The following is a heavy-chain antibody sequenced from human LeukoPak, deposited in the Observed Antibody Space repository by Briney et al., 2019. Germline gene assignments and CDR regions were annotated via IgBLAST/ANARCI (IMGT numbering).Heavy chain of an antibody. CDR3: AKNWVAGLFDH. D-gene: IGHD6-19*01. J-gene: IGHJ4*02. CDR1: EFTFSSYA. V-gene: IGHV3-23*01. Sequence: GGSLILSCAASEFTFSSYAMTWVRQAPGKGLEWVSGISRSGDTTYHADSVKGRFTISRDNSKSTLYLQMNSLRAEDTAVYYCAKNWVAGLFDHWGQGTLVTVSS. CDR2: ISRSGDTT.